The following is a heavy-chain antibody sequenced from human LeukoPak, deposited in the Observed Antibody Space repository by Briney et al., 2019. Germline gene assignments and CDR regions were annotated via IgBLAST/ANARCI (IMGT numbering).Heavy chain of an antibody. Sequence: GGSLRLSCAASGFNFKLSAMSWGRQAPGKGLEWVALISGSGSRGSGITGGNTYYADSVKGRFSISRDDSQNTVYLQMNSLRVEDTATYFCAKGRCGDSSCWYFDAWAKGTRVTVSS. CDR2: ISGSGSRGSGITGGNT. CDR1: GFNFKLSA. CDR3: AKGRCGDSSCWYFDA. J-gene: IGHJ4*02. D-gene: IGHD6-13*01. V-gene: IGHV3-23*01.